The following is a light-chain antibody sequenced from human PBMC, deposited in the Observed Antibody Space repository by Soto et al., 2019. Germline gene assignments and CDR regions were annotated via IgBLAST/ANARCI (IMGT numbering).Light chain of an antibody. V-gene: IGKV1-39*01. Sequence: DLQLTQSPSSLSASVGDRVTITCRASQSIAFYVKWFQQKPGRAPRLLIYAASSLQSGVPSRFSGSGSGTDFTLTINSLQPEDSATYFCQQSSNSPMYTFGQGTK. CDR3: QQSSNSPMYT. CDR2: AAS. J-gene: IGKJ2*01. CDR1: QSIAFY.